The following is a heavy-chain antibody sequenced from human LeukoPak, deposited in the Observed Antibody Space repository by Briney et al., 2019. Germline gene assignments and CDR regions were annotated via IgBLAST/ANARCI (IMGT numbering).Heavy chain of an antibody. CDR1: GFTFSDYS. D-gene: IGHD3-10*01. CDR2: ISSSSTTI. Sequence: PGGSLTLSCAASGFTFSDYSMNWVRQAPGKGLEWVSYISSSSTTIYYAASVKGRFTISRDNAKNSLYLQMTSLRAENTAIYYGAREMVSGEPRGQGTLVTVSS. V-gene: IGHV3-48*01. J-gene: IGHJ4*02. CDR3: AREMVSGEP.